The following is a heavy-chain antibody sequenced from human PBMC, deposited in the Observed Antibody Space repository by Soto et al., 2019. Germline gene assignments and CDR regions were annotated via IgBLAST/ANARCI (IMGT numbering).Heavy chain of an antibody. CDR1: GFTFSSYG. CDR3: ARSRGDCSSTSCYYYYGMDV. CDR2: IWYDGSNK. D-gene: IGHD2-2*01. V-gene: IGHV3-33*01. Sequence: TGGSLRLSCAASGFTFSSYGMHWVRQAPGKGLEWVAVIWYDGSNKYYADSVKGRFTISRDNSKNTLYLQMNSLRAEDTAVYYCARSRGDCSSTSCYYYYGMDVWGQGTTVTVSS. J-gene: IGHJ6*02.